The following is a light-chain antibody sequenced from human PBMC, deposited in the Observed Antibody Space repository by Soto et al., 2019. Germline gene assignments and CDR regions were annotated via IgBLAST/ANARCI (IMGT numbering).Light chain of an antibody. V-gene: IGKV3-20*01. Sequence: EIVLTQSPGTLSLSPGDRATLSCRASQSVRSSFFAWYQQKPGQAPRLLIYAASSRATGIPDRFSGSGSGTYFTITISRLEPEDVAVYYCQQYDSSPRTFGQGSKLEIK. J-gene: IGKJ2*01. CDR3: QQYDSSPRT. CDR1: QSVRSSF. CDR2: AAS.